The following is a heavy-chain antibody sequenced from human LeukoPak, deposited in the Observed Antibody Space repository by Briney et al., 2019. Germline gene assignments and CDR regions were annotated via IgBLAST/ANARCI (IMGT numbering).Heavy chain of an antibody. D-gene: IGHD3-9*01. J-gene: IGHJ6*02. CDR2: ISAYNGNT. V-gene: IGHV1-18*04. CDR3: ARDILTGYYNPFDYYGMDV. Sequence: ASVKVSCKASGYTFTGYYMHWVRQAPGQGLEWMGWISAYNGNTNYAQKLQGRVTMTTDTSTSTAYMELRCLRSDDTAVYYCARDILTGYYNPFDYYGMDVWGQGTTVTVSS. CDR1: GYTFTGYY.